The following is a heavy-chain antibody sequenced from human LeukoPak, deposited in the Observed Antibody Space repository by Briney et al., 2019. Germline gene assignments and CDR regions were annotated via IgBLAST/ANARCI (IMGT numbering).Heavy chain of an antibody. CDR3: AKELGSSWYYFDH. J-gene: IGHJ4*02. V-gene: IGHV3-9*03. D-gene: IGHD6-13*01. Sequence: PGGSLRLSCAASGFTFDDYAMHWVRQAPGKGLEWVSGISWNSGSIGYADSVKGRFTISRDNAKNSLYLQMNSLRAEDMALYYCAKELGSSWYYFDHWGQGTLVTVSS. CDR2: ISWNSGSI. CDR1: GFTFDDYA.